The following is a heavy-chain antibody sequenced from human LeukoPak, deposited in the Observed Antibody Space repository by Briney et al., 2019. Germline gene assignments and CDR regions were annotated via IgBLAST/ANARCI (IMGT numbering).Heavy chain of an antibody. CDR1: GFTFSSYS. Sequence: PGGPLRLSCAASGFTFSSYSMNWVRQAPGKGLEWVSYISSSGSTIYYADSVKGRFTISRDNAKNSLYLQMNSLRAEDTAVYYCARGKKYDFWSGYSYYYYYMDVWGKGTTVTVSS. J-gene: IGHJ6*03. CDR3: ARGKKYDFWSGYSYYYYYMDV. V-gene: IGHV3-48*04. CDR2: ISSSGSTI. D-gene: IGHD3-3*01.